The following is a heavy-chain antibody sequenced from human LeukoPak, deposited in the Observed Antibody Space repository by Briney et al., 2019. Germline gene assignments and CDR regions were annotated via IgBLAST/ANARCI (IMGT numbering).Heavy chain of an antibody. J-gene: IGHJ4*02. CDR3: AREQYGGKDY. Sequence: PGGSLRLSCAASGFTFSTYWMSWVRQAPGKGLEWVANIKEDGSEKHYVDSVKGRSTISRDNAKNSLYLQMNSLRAEDTALYYCAREQYGGKDYWGQGTLVTVSS. CDR2: IKEDGSEK. D-gene: IGHD4-23*01. V-gene: IGHV3-7*05. CDR1: GFTFSTYW.